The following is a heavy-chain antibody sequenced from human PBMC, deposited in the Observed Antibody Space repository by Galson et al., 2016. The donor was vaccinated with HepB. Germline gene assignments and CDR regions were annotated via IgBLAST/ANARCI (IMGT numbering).Heavy chain of an antibody. CDR2: INKDGSEE. CDR3: ARGGWFYYDTSDDAGDF. V-gene: IGHV3-7*05. CDR1: AFSFSSYW. D-gene: IGHD3-22*01. J-gene: IGHJ4*02. Sequence: SLRLSCAASAFSFSSYWMTWVRQAPGTGLEWVANINKDGSEENYADSVKGRFTISRDNAKNSLYLQMNGLRAEDTAVYYCARGGWFYYDTSDDAGDFWGQGILVTVSS.